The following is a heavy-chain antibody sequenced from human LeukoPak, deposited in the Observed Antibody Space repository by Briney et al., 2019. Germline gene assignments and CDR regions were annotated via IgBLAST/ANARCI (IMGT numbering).Heavy chain of an antibody. CDR1: GGSISSSSYY. CDR2: IYYSGST. CDR3: ARRFAGIAAAGKASFDY. J-gene: IGHJ4*02. V-gene: IGHV4-39*01. Sequence: SETLSLTCTVSGGSISSSSYYWGWIRQPPGKGLEWIGSIYYSGSTYYNPSLKSRVTISVDTSKNQFSLKLSSVTAADTAVYYCARRFAGIAAAGKASFDYWGQGTLVTVSS. D-gene: IGHD6-13*01.